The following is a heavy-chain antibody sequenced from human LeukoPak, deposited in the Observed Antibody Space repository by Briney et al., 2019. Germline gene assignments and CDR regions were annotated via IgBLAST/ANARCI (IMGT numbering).Heavy chain of an antibody. V-gene: IGHV3-48*03. CDR1: GFTLSSYE. J-gene: IGHJ6*04. Sequence: PGGSLRLSCAASGFTLSSYEMNWVRPAPGKGLEWVSYIGSSGSTIYYADSVKGRFTISRDNAKNSLYLQMNSLRAEDTAVYYCARDRNYYYYGMDVWGKGTTVTVSS. CDR2: IGSSGSTI. CDR3: ARDRNYYYYGMDV.